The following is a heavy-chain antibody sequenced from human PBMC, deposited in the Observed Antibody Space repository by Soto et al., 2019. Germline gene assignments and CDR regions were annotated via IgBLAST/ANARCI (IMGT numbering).Heavy chain of an antibody. Sequence: ASVKVSCKASGYTFTGYYMHCVRQAPGQGLEWMGWINPNSGGTNYAQKFQGWVTMTRDTSISTAYMELSRLRSDDTAVYYCARDGSDVAAPGSDYGMDVWGQGTTVTV. CDR2: INPNSGGT. V-gene: IGHV1-2*04. D-gene: IGHD6-25*01. CDR1: GYTFTGYY. CDR3: ARDGSDVAAPGSDYGMDV. J-gene: IGHJ6*02.